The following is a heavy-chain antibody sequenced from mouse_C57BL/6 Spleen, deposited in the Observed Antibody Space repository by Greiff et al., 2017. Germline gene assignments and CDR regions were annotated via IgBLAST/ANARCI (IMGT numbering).Heavy chain of an antibody. J-gene: IGHJ1*03. D-gene: IGHD1-1*01. Sequence: VKLVESGGGLVKPGGSLKLSCAASGFTFSSYTMSWVRQTPEKRLEWVATISGGGGNTYYPDSVKGRFTISRDNAKNTLYLQMSSLRSEDTALYYCARHGYYGSSPWYFDVWGTGTTVTVSS. CDR1: GFTFSSYT. V-gene: IGHV5-9*01. CDR3: ARHGYYGSSPWYFDV. CDR2: ISGGGGNT.